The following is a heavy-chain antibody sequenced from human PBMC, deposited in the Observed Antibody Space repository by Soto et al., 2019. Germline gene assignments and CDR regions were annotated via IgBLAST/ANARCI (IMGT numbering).Heavy chain of an antibody. V-gene: IGHV1-69*02. CDR3: ATISGDPNYFDY. CDR2: IIPILGIA. D-gene: IGHD3-10*01. CDR1: GGTFSSYT. J-gene: IGHJ4*02. Sequence: ASVKVSCKASGGTFSSYTISWVRQAPGQGLEWMGRIIPILGIANYAQKFQGRVTITADKSASTAYMELSNLRSEDTAVYYCATISGDPNYFDYWGQGTLVTVSS.